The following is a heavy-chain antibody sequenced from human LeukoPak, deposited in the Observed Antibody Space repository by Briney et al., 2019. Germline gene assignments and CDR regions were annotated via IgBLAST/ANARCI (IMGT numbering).Heavy chain of an antibody. CDR1: GFTFSSYG. J-gene: IGHJ6*03. D-gene: IGHD3-10*01. CDR2: IRYDGSNK. V-gene: IGHV3-30*02. CDR3: ARAASGDAVDFYGSGRRFYSYYMDV. Sequence: GGSLRLSCAASGFTFSSYGMHWVRQAPGKGLEWVAFIRYDGSNKYYTDSVKGRFTISRDNSKNTLYLQMNSLRAEDTAVYYCARAASGDAVDFYGSGRRFYSYYMDVWGKGTTVTISS.